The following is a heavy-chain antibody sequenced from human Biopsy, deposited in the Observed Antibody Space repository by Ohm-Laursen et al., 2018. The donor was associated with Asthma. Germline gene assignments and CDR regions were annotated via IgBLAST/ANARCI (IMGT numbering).Heavy chain of an antibody. D-gene: IGHD1-7*01. Sequence: GTLSLTCPVSGGSMSSSSYYWSWIRQAPGKGLEWVSYISSSGATIYYADSVRGRFTISRDNAKNSLYLQMNSLRAEDTAVYYCARVMELELLDYWGQGTLVTVSS. CDR3: ARVMELELLDY. CDR2: ISSSGATI. CDR1: GGSMSSSSYY. J-gene: IGHJ4*02. V-gene: IGHV3-11*01.